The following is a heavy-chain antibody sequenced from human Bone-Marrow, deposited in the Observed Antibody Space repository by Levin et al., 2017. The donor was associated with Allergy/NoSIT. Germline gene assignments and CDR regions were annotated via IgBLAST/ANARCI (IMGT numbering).Heavy chain of an antibody. CDR3: ARFSSWFHGMDV. D-gene: IGHD6-13*01. CDR1: GGSISSTSYH. V-gene: IGHV4-39*07. Sequence: ASETLSLTCTVSGGSISSTSYHWGWIRQPPGKTLEWIGTIYYTGNTFYKPSLYSRVTISLDTSENQLSLKLTSVTAADTGVYYCARFSSWFHGMDVWGQGTTVTVSS. J-gene: IGHJ6*02. CDR2: IYYTGNT.